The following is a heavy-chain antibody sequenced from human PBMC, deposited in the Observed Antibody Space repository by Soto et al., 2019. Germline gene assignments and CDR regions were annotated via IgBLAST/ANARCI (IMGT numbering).Heavy chain of an antibody. J-gene: IGHJ4*02. CDR1: GGSFSGYY. Sequence: SETLSLTCAVYGGSFSGYYWSWIRQPPGKGLEWIGEINHSGSTNYNPSLKSRVTISVDTSKNQFSLKLSSVTAADTAVYYCARGVRHGSGSYYNDPTFGLEYWGQGTLVTVSS. CDR2: INHSGST. V-gene: IGHV4-34*01. CDR3: ARGVRHGSGSYYNDPTFGLEY. D-gene: IGHD3-10*01.